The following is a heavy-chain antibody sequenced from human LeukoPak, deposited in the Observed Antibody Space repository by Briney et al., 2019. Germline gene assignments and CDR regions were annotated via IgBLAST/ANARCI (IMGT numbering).Heavy chain of an antibody. Sequence: SETLSLTCAVYGGSFSGYYWSWIRQPPGKGLEWIGEINHSGSTNYNPSLKSRVTISVDTPKNQFSLKLSSVTAADTAVYYCARAAPIVGATTGFDYWGQGTLVTVSS. V-gene: IGHV4-34*01. CDR1: GGSFSGYY. J-gene: IGHJ4*02. D-gene: IGHD1-26*01. CDR3: ARAAPIVGATTGFDY. CDR2: INHSGST.